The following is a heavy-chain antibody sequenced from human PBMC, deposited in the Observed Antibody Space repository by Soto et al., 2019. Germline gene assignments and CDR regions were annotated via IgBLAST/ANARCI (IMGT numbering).Heavy chain of an antibody. V-gene: IGHV1-69*02. D-gene: IGHD6-19*01. J-gene: IGHJ2*01. CDR2: IIPILGIE. CDR3: ASRDIAVAGTEFDL. Sequence: QVQLGQSGAEVQKPGSSVKVSCKASGGTFSSYTISWVRQAPGQGLEWMGKIIPILGIENYAQKFQGRVTITADKSTSAAYIALSSLRSEDTAMYYCASRDIAVAGTEFDLWGRGTPVAVSS. CDR1: GGTFSSYT.